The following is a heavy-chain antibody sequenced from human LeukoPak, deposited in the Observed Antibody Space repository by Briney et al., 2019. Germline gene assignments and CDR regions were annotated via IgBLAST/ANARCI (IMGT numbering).Heavy chain of an antibody. CDR3: TKGADAGKSAH. J-gene: IGHJ1*01. Sequence: SETLSLICFVSGNSVINDNSIWSWIRQHPEKGLEWIGHFHPSGTTYYNPSLKSRLTISIDTSTNSFSLEMTSMTAADTAVYYCTKGADAGKSAHWAEGTLVTVSS. D-gene: IGHD2-2*01. CDR1: GNSVINDNSI. V-gene: IGHV4-31*02. CDR2: FHPSGTT.